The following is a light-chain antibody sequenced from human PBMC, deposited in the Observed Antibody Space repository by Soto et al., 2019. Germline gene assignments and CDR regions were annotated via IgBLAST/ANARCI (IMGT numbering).Light chain of an antibody. CDR1: SSDVGGYNF. J-gene: IGLJ2*01. V-gene: IGLV2-14*01. CDR2: EVT. Sequence: QSALTQPASVSGSPGQSITISCTGTSSDVGGYNFVSWYQHHPGKAPKLMIYEVTYWPSGVSNRFSGSKSANTASLTISGLQAEDEADYYCSSYTGSSAHVVFGGGTKLTVL. CDR3: SSYTGSSAHVV.